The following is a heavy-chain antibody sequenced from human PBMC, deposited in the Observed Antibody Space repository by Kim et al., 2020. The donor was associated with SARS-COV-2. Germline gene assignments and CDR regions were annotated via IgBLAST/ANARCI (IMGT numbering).Heavy chain of an antibody. CDR1: GFTFSRYW. CDR3: ARHEMKGATGRWFDP. J-gene: IGHJ5*02. Sequence: GGSLRLSCAASGFTFSRYWMTWVRQAPGKGLEWVANIKEDGSDKHYADSVKGRFTISRDNSKNSLYLQMSSLRLEDTASYYCARHEMKGATGRWFDPWGQGNTVTVSS. CDR2: IKEDGSDK. V-gene: IGHV3-7*01. D-gene: IGHD1-26*01.